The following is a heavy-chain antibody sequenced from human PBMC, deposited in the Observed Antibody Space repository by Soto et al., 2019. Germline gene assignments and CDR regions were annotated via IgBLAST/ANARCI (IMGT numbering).Heavy chain of an antibody. Sequence: AGGSLRLSCAASGFTFSSYWMHWVRQAPGKGLVWVSRINSDGSSTSYADSVKGRFTISRDNAKNTLYLQMNSLRAEDTAVYYCARVDYDYVWGSYRYSDYWGQGTLVTVSS. CDR3: ARVDYDYVWGSYRYSDY. D-gene: IGHD3-16*02. J-gene: IGHJ4*02. V-gene: IGHV3-74*01. CDR2: INSDGSST. CDR1: GFTFSSYW.